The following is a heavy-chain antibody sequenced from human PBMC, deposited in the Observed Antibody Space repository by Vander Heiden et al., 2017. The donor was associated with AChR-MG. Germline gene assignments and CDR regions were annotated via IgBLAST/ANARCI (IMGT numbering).Heavy chain of an antibody. Sequence: QVQLVESGGGVVQPGRSLRPSCAASGFPFSNSAVQWVRQAPGKGLGWVSRISYNGNEKFYADSVKGRFTISRDNSKNTVFLQMNSLRTEDSAIYYCARDRELLWFGELIAFDRWGQGTLVNVSS. J-gene: IGHJ4*02. CDR1: GFPFSNSA. D-gene: IGHD3-10*01. CDR3: ARDRELLWFGELIAFDR. CDR2: ISYNGNEK. V-gene: IGHV3-30-3*01.